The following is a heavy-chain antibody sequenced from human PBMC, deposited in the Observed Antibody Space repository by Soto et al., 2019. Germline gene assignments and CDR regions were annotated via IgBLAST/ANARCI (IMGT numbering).Heavy chain of an antibody. D-gene: IGHD3-10*01. CDR2: INPSGGST. V-gene: IGHV1-46*01. CDR1: GYTFTSYY. Sequence: ASVKVSCKASGYTFTSYYMHWVRQAPGQGLEWMGIINPSGGSTSYAQKFQGRVTVTRDTSTSTVYMELSSLRSEDTAVYYCARVGYGSGSYYIRNYYGMDVWGQGTTVTVSS. CDR3: ARVGYGSGSYYIRNYYGMDV. J-gene: IGHJ6*02.